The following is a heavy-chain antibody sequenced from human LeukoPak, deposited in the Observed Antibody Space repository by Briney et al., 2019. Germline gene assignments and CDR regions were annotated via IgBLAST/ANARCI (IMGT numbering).Heavy chain of an antibody. Sequence: GGSLGLSCAASGFTFSSYAMHWVRQAPGKGLEWVAVISYDGSNKYYADSVKGRFTISRDNAKNSLYLQMNSLRAEDTAVYYCARVQLDDWYFDLWGRGTLVTVSS. D-gene: IGHD1-1*01. CDR1: GFTFSSYA. J-gene: IGHJ2*01. V-gene: IGHV3-30*04. CDR2: ISYDGSNK. CDR3: ARVQLDDWYFDL.